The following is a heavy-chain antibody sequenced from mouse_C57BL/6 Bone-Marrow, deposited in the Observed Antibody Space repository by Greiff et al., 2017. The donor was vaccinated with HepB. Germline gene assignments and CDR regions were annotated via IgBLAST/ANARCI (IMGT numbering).Heavy chain of an antibody. CDR3: ARGGAITTVVAKDYYYYAMDY. Sequence: DVMLVESGGGLVKPGGSLKLSCAASGFTFSSYAMSWVRQTPEKRLEWVATISDGGSYTYYPDNVKGRFTISRDNAKNNLYLQMSHLKSEDTAMYYCARGGAITTVVAKDYYYYAMDYWGQGTSVTVSS. D-gene: IGHD1-1*01. CDR2: ISDGGSYT. CDR1: GFTFSSYA. J-gene: IGHJ4*01. V-gene: IGHV5-4*03.